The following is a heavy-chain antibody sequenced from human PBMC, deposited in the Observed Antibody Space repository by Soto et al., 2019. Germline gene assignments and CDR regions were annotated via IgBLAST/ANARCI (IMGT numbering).Heavy chain of an antibody. CDR2: IYPGDSDT. V-gene: IGHV5-51*01. CDR1: GYSFTSYW. CDR3: ARPRSSSRNYYGMDV. Sequence: GESLKISCKGSGYSFTSYWIGWVRQMPGKDLEWMGIIYPGDSDTRYSPSFQGQVTISADKSISTAYLQWNSLKASDTAMYYCARPRSSSRNYYGMDVWGQGTTVTVSS. D-gene: IGHD6-13*01. J-gene: IGHJ6*02.